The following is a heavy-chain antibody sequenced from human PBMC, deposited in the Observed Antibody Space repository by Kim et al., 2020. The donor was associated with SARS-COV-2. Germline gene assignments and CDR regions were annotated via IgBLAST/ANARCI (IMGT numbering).Heavy chain of an antibody. CDR3: ARGTLLWFGELGDY. D-gene: IGHD3-10*01. V-gene: IGHV3-33*01. Sequence: ADSVKGRFTISRDNSKNTLYLQMNSLRAEDTAVYYCARGTLLWFGELGDYWGQGTLVTVSS. J-gene: IGHJ4*02.